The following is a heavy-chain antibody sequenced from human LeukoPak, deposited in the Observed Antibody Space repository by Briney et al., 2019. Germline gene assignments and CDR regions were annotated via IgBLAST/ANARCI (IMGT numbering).Heavy chain of an antibody. Sequence: SQTLSLTCTVSGGSISSSSYYWGWIRQPPGTGLEWIGSIYYSGSTYYNPSLKSRVTISVDTSKNQFSLRLSSVTAADTAVYYCARVTGYMTEDYFDYWGQGTLITVSS. D-gene: IGHD6-13*01. CDR1: GGSISSSSYY. J-gene: IGHJ4*02. V-gene: IGHV4-39*07. CDR2: IYYSGST. CDR3: ARVTGYMTEDYFDY.